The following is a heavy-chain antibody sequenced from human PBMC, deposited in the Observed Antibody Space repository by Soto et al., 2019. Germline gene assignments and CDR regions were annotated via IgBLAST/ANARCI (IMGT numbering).Heavy chain of an antibody. CDR2: INHSGSA. D-gene: IGHD6-19*01. CDR3: ATGRGGWYLYKTVYWYFHL. Sequence: PSETLSLTCAVYVGSFSGYYWSLIRQPPGEGLEWIGEINHSGSANYNPSLKIRVTISVDTSKNQFSLKLSSVPAADTAVYYCATGRGGWYLYKTVYWYFHLWRRGNLVTVSS. V-gene: IGHV4-34*01. J-gene: IGHJ2*01. CDR1: VGSFSGYY.